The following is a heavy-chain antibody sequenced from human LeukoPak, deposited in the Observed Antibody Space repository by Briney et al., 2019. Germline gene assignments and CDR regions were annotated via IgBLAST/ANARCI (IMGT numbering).Heavy chain of an antibody. D-gene: IGHD2-2*02. Sequence: PSETLSLTCIVSGGSISSYYWSWIRQPPGKGLEWIGYIYYSGSTNYNPSLKSRVTISVDTSKNQFSLKLSSVTAADTAVYYCASQTFLPHIHVPYYFDYWGQGTLVTVSS. CDR3: ASQTFLPHIHVPYYFDY. CDR1: GGSISSYY. J-gene: IGHJ4*02. V-gene: IGHV4-59*08. CDR2: IYYSGST.